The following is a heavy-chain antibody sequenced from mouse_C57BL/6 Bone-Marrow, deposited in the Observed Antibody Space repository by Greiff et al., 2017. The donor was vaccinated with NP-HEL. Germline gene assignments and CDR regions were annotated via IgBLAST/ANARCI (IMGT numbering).Heavy chain of an antibody. CDR2: TFYSGIT. CDR3: ARDGGGYSNPWYFDV. CDR1: GFSINSDCY. V-gene: IGHV3-3*01. D-gene: IGHD2-5*01. J-gene: IGHJ1*03. Sequence: EVQLVESGPSLVRPSQTLSLTCTVTGFSINSDCYWIWIRQFPGNKLEYIGYTFYSGITYYNPSLESRTYITRDTSKNQFSLKLSSVTTEDTATYYCARDGGGYSNPWYFDVWGTGTTVTVSS.